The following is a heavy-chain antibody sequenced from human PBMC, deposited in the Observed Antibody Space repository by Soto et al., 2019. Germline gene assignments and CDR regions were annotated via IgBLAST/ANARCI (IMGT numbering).Heavy chain of an antibody. CDR2: INPSGGST. CDR1: GYTFTSYY. J-gene: IGHJ6*02. D-gene: IGHD3-10*01. V-gene: IGHV1-46*01. CDR3: ARTWEGDGSGTHYYYGMDV. Sequence: GASVKVSCKASGYTFTSYYMHWVRQAPGQGLEWMGIINPSGGSTSYAQKFQGRVTMTRDTSTSTVYMELSSLRSEDTAVYYCARTWEGDGSGTHYYYGMDVWGQGTTVTVSS.